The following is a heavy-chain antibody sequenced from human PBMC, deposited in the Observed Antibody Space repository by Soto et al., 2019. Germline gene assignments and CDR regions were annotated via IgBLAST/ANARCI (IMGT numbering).Heavy chain of an antibody. D-gene: IGHD3-10*01. V-gene: IGHV3-7*01. J-gene: IGHJ5*02. CDR3: ARGPSSGNYVWFDP. CDR1: GFTFSTYW. CDR2: IKQDGSEK. Sequence: GGSLRLSCAASGFTFSTYWMGWVRQAPGKGLQWVANIKQDGSEKQYADSLRGRFTISRDNAKNSLYLQMDSLRVEDTAVYYCARGPSSGNYVWFDPWGQGTLVTVSS.